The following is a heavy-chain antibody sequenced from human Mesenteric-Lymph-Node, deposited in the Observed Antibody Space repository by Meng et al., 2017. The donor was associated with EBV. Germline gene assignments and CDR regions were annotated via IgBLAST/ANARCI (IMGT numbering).Heavy chain of an antibody. CDR2: TYYRSKWYN. J-gene: IGHJ4*02. V-gene: IGHV6-1*01. CDR3: SIESWRAFDY. Sequence: QLLHPGPGLPKPSQTLSLTCAISGDSVSNTNVAWNSIRPSPSRGLEWLGRTYYRSKWYNESAHSVKGRITINPDTSKSEFSLQLNSVTPDDTAVYYCSIESWRAFDYWGQGTLVTVSS. CDR1: GDSVSNTNVA.